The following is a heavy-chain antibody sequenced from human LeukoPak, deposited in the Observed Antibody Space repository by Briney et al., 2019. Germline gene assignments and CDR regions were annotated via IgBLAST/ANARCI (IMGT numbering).Heavy chain of an antibody. D-gene: IGHD6-19*01. Sequence: GGSLRLSCAASGFTFSSYGMHWVRQAPGKGLEWVAVIWYDGSNKYYADSVKGRFTTSRDNSKNTLYPQMNSLRAEDTAVYYCARDTYSSGWSPTAGAFDYWGQGTLVTVSS. CDR2: IWYDGSNK. CDR3: ARDTYSSGWSPTAGAFDY. CDR1: GFTFSSYG. V-gene: IGHV3-33*01. J-gene: IGHJ4*02.